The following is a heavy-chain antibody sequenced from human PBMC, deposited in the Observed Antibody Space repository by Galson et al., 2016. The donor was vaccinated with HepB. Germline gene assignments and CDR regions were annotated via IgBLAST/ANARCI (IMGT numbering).Heavy chain of an antibody. J-gene: IGHJ3*01. CDR1: GGSLSGGGYY. D-gene: IGHD4-11*01. Sequence: LSLTCTVSGGSLSGGGYYWSWIRHSPGRGLEWTGYIYDNGSTDYKSSLKRRVTMSVDTSKNQFSLKLSSVTAADTALYYCARGPTRTDAFDVWGQGTMVTVSS. V-gene: IGHV4-31*03. CDR2: IYDNGST. CDR3: ARGPTRTDAFDV.